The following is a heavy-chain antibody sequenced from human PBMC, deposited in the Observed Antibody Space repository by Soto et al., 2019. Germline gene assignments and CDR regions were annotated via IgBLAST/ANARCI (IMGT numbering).Heavy chain of an antibody. J-gene: IGHJ5*02. CDR2: IYYSGST. CDR3: ARDRAHCSGGSCSVFDP. V-gene: IGHV4-59*01. Sequence: SETLSLTCTVSGGSIGTYYWSWIRQPPGKGLEWIGYIYYSGSTNYNPSLKSRVTISVDTSKNQFSLKLSSVTAADTAVYYCARDRAHCSGGSCSVFDPWGQGTLVTVSS. D-gene: IGHD2-15*01. CDR1: GGSIGTYY.